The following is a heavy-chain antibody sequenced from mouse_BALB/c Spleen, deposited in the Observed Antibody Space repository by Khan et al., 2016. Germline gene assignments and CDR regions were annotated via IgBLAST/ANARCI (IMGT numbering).Heavy chain of an antibody. D-gene: IGHD1-1*01. CDR2: ISDGGDNT. CDR3: ASPLRHYDRPCYFDV. J-gene: IGHJ1*01. Sequence: EVELVESGGGLVQPGGSLKLSCATSGFTFSDYYRYWVRQTPEKRPEWVADISDGGDNTYYPDTVKGRLTISRDNAKNILYLQMSRLKAEDTAMSYCASPLRHYDRPCYFDVWCALTTVSFSS. V-gene: IGHV5-12*02. CDR1: GFTFSDYY.